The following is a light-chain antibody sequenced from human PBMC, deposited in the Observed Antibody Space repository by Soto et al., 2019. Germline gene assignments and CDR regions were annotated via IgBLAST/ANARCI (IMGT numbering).Light chain of an antibody. Sequence: QSVLTQPPSVSGAPGQRVTISYTGSSSNIGAGYDVHWYQQLPGTAPKLLIYGNSNRPSGVPDRFSGSKSGTSASLAITGLQAEDEADYYCQSYDSSLRGGVFGGGTKVTVL. V-gene: IGLV1-40*01. CDR1: SSNIGAGYD. CDR3: QSYDSSLRGGV. CDR2: GNS. J-gene: IGLJ2*01.